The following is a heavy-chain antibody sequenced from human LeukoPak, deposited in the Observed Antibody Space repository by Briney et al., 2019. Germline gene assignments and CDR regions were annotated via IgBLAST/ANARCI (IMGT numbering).Heavy chain of an antibody. V-gene: IGHV1-69*13. CDR3: ARDSPDIVVVPAAWGGMDV. Sequence: SVKVSRKASGGTFSSYAISWVRQAPGQGLEWMGGIIPIFGTANYAQKFQGRVTITADESTSTAYMELSSLRSEDTAVYYCARDSPDIVVVPAAWGGMDVWGKGTTVTVSS. CDR1: GGTFSSYA. CDR2: IIPIFGTA. D-gene: IGHD2-2*01. J-gene: IGHJ6*04.